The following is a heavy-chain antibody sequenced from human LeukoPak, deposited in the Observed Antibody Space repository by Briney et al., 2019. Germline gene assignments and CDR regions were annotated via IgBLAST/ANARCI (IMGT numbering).Heavy chain of an antibody. Sequence: GGSLRLSRAVSGLTFSSYAMHWVRQAPGKGLEWVAVISSDGNDKYYANAVKGRFTTSRDNSMNTLYLQMSSLRVEDTAIYYCAKDLTTLTLGKDYWGQGTLVTVSS. CDR1: GLTFSSYA. CDR2: ISSDGNDK. J-gene: IGHJ4*02. V-gene: IGHV3-30*18. CDR3: AKDLTTLTLGKDY. D-gene: IGHD4-17*01.